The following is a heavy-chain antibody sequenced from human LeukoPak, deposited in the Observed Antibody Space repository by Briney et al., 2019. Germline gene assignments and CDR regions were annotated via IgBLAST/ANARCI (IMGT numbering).Heavy chain of an antibody. CDR2: ISGSDGST. CDR1: GFTFNSHA. Sequence: GVSLRLSCAASGFTFNSHAMNWVRQSPGKGLEWVSAISGSDGSTYYADSVKGRFTISRDNSKNTLYLQMNSLRAEDTAVYHCAKGKGYSSSSSDHWGQGTLVTVSS. D-gene: IGHD6-6*01. CDR3: AKGKGYSSSSSDH. J-gene: IGHJ5*02. V-gene: IGHV3-23*01.